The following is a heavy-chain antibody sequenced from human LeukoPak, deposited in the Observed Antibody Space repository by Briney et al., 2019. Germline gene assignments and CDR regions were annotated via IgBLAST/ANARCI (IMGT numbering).Heavy chain of an antibody. D-gene: IGHD2-2*02. V-gene: IGHV3-74*01. CDR2: ITNDGSST. J-gene: IGHJ4*02. CDR3: ANTILTGAL. Sequence: GSLRLSCAASGLTFSSHWMHWVRQAPGKGLVWVSRITNDGSSTTYADSVKGRFTISRDNAKNTLYLQMNSLRAEDTAVYYCANTILTGALWGQGTLVTVSS. CDR1: GLTFSSHW.